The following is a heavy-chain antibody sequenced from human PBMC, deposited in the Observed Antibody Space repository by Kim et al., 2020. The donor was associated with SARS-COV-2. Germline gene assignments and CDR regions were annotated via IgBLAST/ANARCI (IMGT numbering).Heavy chain of an antibody. CDR2: INHSGST. CDR3: ARGRKFIPNSYYYYYYMDV. Sequence: SETLSLTCAVYGGSFSGYYWSWIRQPPGKGLEWIGEINHSGSTNYNPSLKSRVTISVDTSKNQFSLKLSSVTAADTAVYYCARGRKFIPNSYYYYYYMDVWGKGTTVTVSS. D-gene: IGHD1-7*01. CDR1: GGSFSGYY. V-gene: IGHV4-34*01. J-gene: IGHJ6*03.